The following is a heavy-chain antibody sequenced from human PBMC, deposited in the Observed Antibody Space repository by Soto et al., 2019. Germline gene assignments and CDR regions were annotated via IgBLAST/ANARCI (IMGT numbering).Heavy chain of an antibody. D-gene: IGHD4-17*01. CDR3: ARSHPLMTTVTAYYFDY. CDR2: IYHSGST. V-gene: IGHV4-4*02. Sequence: QVQLQESGPGLVKPSGTLSLTCAVSGGSISSSNWWSWVRQPPGKGLEWIGEIYHSGSTNYNPSLKSRVTISVDKSKTQFSLKLSSVTAADTAVYYCARSHPLMTTVTAYYFDYWGQGTLVTVSS. J-gene: IGHJ4*02. CDR1: GGSISSSNW.